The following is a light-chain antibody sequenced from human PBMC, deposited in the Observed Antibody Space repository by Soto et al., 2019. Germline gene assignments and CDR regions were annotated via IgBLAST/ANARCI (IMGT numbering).Light chain of an antibody. V-gene: IGKV1-5*03. CDR3: QQYNDNWT. Sequence: DIQMTQSPSTLSASVGDRVTITCRASQSVSRWLAWYQQKPGKAPKLLIYKASTLESGVPSRFSGSGSRTEFTHAISSLQPNDSATYYCQQYNDNWTFGQGTKVQIK. CDR2: KAS. J-gene: IGKJ1*01. CDR1: QSVSRW.